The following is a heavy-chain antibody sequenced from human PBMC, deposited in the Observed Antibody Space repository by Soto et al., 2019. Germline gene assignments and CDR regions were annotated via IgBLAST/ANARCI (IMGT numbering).Heavy chain of an antibody. CDR1: GFTFSSYA. CDR3: VKDQSLTIFGVVTHYYYGVDV. D-gene: IGHD3-3*01. V-gene: IGHV3-64D*08. J-gene: IGHJ6*02. CDR2: ISSNGGST. Sequence: GGSLRLSCSASGFTFSSYAMHWVRQAPGKGLEYVSAISSNGGSTYYADSVKGRFTISRDNSKNTLYLQMSSLRAEDTAVYYCVKDQSLTIFGVVTHYYYGVDVWGQGTTVTVSS.